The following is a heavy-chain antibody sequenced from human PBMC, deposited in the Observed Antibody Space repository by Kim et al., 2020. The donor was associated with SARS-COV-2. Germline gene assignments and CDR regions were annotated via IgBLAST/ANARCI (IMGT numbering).Heavy chain of an antibody. J-gene: IGHJ4*02. Sequence: SSYTNYADDVKGRFTIHRDNANNALSLQKNRLRAEDTAVYYCASVPWEVGWGQGTLVTVSS. D-gene: IGHD1-26*01. CDR3: ASVPWEVG. V-gene: IGHV3-11*03. CDR2: SSYT.